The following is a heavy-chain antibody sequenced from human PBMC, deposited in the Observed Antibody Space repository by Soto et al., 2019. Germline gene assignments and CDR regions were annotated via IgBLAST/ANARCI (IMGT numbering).Heavy chain of an antibody. V-gene: IGHV3-23*01. D-gene: IGHD6-19*01. CDR3: AKSSSSYYFGS. CDR2: ITETGENT. Sequence: GGSLRLSCAASGFTFCTYAMYWVRQSPGKGLEWVSAITETGENTYYTDSVKGRYTISRDNSKNTLYLQMNSLRADDTAVYYCAKSSSSYYFGSWGQGTQVTVSS. J-gene: IGHJ4*02. CDR1: GFTFCTYA.